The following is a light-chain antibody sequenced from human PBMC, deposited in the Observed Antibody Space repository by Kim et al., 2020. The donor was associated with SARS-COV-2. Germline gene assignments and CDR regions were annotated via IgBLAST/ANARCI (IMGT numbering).Light chain of an antibody. CDR2: DAS. CDR3: QQYDTYPWT. J-gene: IGKJ1*01. Sequence: DIHMTQSPSTLSASVGDRVTITCRASQSVSVWLAWYQQQPGKAPNLLIYDASSLESGVPSKFSGSGSGTEFTLTISSLQTDDFATYYCQQYDTYPWTFGQGTKVDIK. CDR1: QSVSVW. V-gene: IGKV1-5*01.